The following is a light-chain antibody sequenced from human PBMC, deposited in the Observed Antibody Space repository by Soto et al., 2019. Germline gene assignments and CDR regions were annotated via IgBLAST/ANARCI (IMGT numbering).Light chain of an antibody. J-gene: IGKJ1*01. CDR3: QHYGSSPRP. CDR2: GAS. Sequence: EIVLTQSPGTLSLSPGERATLSCRTSQSVNNNYLAWYQQKPGQAPRLLIYGASSRATGIPDRFSGSGSGTDFTLTISRLEPEDVAVYYCQHYGSSPRPFGQGTKVDIK. CDR1: QSVNNNY. V-gene: IGKV3-20*01.